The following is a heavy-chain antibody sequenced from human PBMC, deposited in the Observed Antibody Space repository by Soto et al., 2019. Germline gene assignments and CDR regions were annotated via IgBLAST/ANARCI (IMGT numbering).Heavy chain of an antibody. D-gene: IGHD2-2*01. Sequence: EVQLVESGGGLVQPGGSLRLSCAASGFTFSSYWMSWVRQAPGKGLEWVANIKQDGSEKYYVDSVKGRFTISRDNAKNSLYLQMNSLRAEDTAVYYCAREGYCSSTSCDARRNWFDPWGQGTLVTVSS. V-gene: IGHV3-7*01. CDR1: GFTFSSYW. CDR2: IKQDGSEK. CDR3: AREGYCSSTSCDARRNWFDP. J-gene: IGHJ5*02.